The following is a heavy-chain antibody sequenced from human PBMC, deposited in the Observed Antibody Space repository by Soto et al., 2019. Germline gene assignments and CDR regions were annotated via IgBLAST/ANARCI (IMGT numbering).Heavy chain of an antibody. J-gene: IGHJ6*03. V-gene: IGHV4-59*08. D-gene: IGHD2-2*01. CDR3: ARVRTSLDLYYYYMDV. CDR1: GGSITTYS. CDR2: IYDYGSS. Sequence: SETLSLTCTVSGGSITTYSWTWIRQPPGKAMEWIGYIYDYGSSYYNPSFESRVAFSVDTSKNQLSLQLTSVTAADTAVYYCARVRTSLDLYYYYMDVWGKGTTVT.